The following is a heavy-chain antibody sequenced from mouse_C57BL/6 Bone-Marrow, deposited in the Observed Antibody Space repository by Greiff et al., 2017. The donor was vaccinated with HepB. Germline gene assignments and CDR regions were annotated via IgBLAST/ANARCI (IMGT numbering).Heavy chain of an antibody. CDR1: GYAFSSSW. J-gene: IGHJ2*01. Sequence: QVQLQQSGPELVKPGASVKISCKASGYAFSSSWMTWVKQRPGKGLEWIGRIYPGDGDTNYNGKFKGKATLTADKSSSTAYMQLSSLPSEDSAVYFCARSYFRSYYFDYWGQGTTLTVSS. V-gene: IGHV1-82*01. CDR2: IYPGDGDT. D-gene: IGHD1-1*01. CDR3: ARSYFRSYYFDY.